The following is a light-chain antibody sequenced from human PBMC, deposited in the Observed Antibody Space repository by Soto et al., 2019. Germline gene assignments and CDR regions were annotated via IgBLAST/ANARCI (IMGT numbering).Light chain of an antibody. J-gene: IGKJ3*01. CDR3: QQRSNWAAT. CDR2: DAS. V-gene: IGKV3-11*01. Sequence: EIVLTQSPATLSLSPGERATLSCRASQSVSSYLAWYQQKPGQAPRLLIYDASNRATGIPGTFSGCGSGTDFTLTISSLEPEDFAVYYCQQRSNWAATFGPGTKVDIK. CDR1: QSVSSY.